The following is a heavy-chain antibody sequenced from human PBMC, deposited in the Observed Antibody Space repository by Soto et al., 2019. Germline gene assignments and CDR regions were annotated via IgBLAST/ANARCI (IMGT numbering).Heavy chain of an antibody. V-gene: IGHV4-34*01. CDR1: GGFLSESY. CDR2: INHVGGT. CDR3: VRIRYQLPSSVLWLDP. D-gene: IGHD3-16*01. Sequence: SETLSLTCAVYGGFLSESYWTWIRQPPGKGLEWIGEINHVGGTNYNPSLKSRVTMSVDTSQNQFSLRLISVTAADTALYFCVRIRYQLPSSVLWLDPWGQGTPGAVSS. J-gene: IGHJ5*02.